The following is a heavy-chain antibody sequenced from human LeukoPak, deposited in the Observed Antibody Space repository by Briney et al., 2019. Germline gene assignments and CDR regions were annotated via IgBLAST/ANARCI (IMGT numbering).Heavy chain of an antibody. J-gene: IGHJ4*02. V-gene: IGHV4-59*01. CDR1: GGSISSYY. Sequence: SSETLSLTCTVSGGSISSYYWSWIRQPPGKGLEWIGYIYYSGSTNYNPSLKSRVTISVDTSKNQFSLKLSSVTAADTAVYYCARDLSGDQPLDYWGQGTLVTVSS. CDR2: IYYSGST. CDR3: ARDLSGDQPLDY. D-gene: IGHD4-17*01.